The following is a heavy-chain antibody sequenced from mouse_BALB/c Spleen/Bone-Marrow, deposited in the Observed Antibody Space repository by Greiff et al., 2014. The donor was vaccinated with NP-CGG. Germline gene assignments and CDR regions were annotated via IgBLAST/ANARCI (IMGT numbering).Heavy chain of an antibody. D-gene: IGHD1-1*01. J-gene: IGHJ2*01. V-gene: IGHV4-1*02. CDR3: GKREFYGSLNY. CDR2: INPDSRTI. Sequence: EVKLVESGGGLVQPGGSLKLSCAASGFDFSRYWMSWVRQAPGKGLEWIGEINPDSRTINYSPSLKDKFTISRDNAKNTLYLRLNKVRTEDTALYYYGKREFYGSLNYWGQGTTLTVSS. CDR1: GFDFSRYW.